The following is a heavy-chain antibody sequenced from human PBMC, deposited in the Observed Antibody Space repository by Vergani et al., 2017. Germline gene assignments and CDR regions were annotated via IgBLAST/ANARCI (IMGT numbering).Heavy chain of an antibody. Sequence: VQLVQSGSEVKKPGSSVKVSCKASGCTFSSYAISWVRQAPGKGLEWMGGIIHIFGTANYAQKFQGRVTITADESTSTAYMELSSLRSEDTAVYYCARGGINDFGCLWGFDYWGQGTLVTVSS. V-gene: IGHV1-69*01. CDR3: ARGGINDFGCLWGFDY. D-gene: IGHD4-17*01. CDR2: IIHIFGTA. J-gene: IGHJ4*02. CDR1: GCTFSSYA.